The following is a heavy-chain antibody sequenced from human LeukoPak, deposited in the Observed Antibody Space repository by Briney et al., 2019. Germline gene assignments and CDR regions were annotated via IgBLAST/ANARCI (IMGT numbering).Heavy chain of an antibody. CDR1: GFTFSSYG. CDR3: AKAGLVGATIWGGGPFDY. Sequence: PGGSLRLSCAASGFTFSSYGMSWVRQAPGKGLEWVSAISGSGGSTYYADSVKGRFTISRDNSKNTLYLQMNSLRAEDTAVYYCAKAGLVGATIWGGGPFDYWGQGTLVTVSS. J-gene: IGHJ4*02. CDR2: ISGSGGST. D-gene: IGHD1-26*01. V-gene: IGHV3-23*01.